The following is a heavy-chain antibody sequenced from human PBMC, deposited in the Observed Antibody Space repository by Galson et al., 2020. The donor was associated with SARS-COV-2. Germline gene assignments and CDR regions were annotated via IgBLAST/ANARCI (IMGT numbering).Heavy chain of an antibody. V-gene: IGHV7-4-1*02. D-gene: IGHD3-10*01. CDR2: INTNTGNP. CDR1: GYTFTSYA. J-gene: IGHJ6*02. Sequence: ASVKVSCKASGYTFTSYAMNWVRQAPGQGLELMGWINTNTGNPTYAQGFTGRFVFSLDTSVSTAYLQISSLKAEDTAVYYCARAGLLWFGELLPDYYYGMDVWGQGTTVTVSS. CDR3: ARAGLLWFGELLPDYYYGMDV.